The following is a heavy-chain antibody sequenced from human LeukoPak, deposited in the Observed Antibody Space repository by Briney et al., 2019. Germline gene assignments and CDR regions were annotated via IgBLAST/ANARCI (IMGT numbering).Heavy chain of an antibody. CDR1: GFTFSNYE. CDR2: ISNSGSTI. D-gene: IGHD5-18*01. CDR3: ARDIADMPGRDSYGYDY. V-gene: IGHV3-48*03. J-gene: IGHJ4*02. Sequence: GGSLRLSCAASGFTFSNYEMNWVRQAPGKGLEWVSYISNSGSTIWYADSVKGRFTISRDNAKSSLYLQMNSLRAEDSAVYYCARDIADMPGRDSYGYDYWGQGTLVTVSS.